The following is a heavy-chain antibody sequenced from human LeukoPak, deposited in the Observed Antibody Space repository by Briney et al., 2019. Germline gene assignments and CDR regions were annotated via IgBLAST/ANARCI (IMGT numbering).Heavy chain of an antibody. CDR3: ARRRAEGGSNGHYNWFDP. Sequence: SETLSLTCTVSGDSISSYFWNWIRQPPGKGLEWIGYVSYSGSTNYNPSFKSRVTISVDTSKTQFSLKLNSVTAAGTAVYYCARRRAEGGSNGHYNWFDPWGQGTLVTVSS. J-gene: IGHJ5*02. D-gene: IGHD6-13*01. CDR2: VSYSGST. CDR1: GDSISSYF. V-gene: IGHV4-59*08.